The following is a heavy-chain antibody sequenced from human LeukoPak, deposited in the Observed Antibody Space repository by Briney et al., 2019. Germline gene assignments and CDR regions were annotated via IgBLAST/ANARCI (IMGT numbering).Heavy chain of an antibody. D-gene: IGHD6-19*01. CDR3: ATLNTGGWYFVN. V-gene: IGHV4-39*01. CDR2: IYYSGAT. J-gene: IGHJ4*02. Sequence: SETLSLTCTVSGDSINAYYWGWLRQPPGKGLEWIGSIYYSGATNSNPSLRSRLIKSVDTSKNQFSLKLGSVTAADAAVYYCATLNTGGWYFVNWGQGTLVTVSS. CDR1: GDSINAYY.